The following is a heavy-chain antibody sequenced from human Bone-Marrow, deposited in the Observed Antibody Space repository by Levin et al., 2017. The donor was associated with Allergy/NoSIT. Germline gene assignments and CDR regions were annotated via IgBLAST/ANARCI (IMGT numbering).Heavy chain of an antibody. CDR1: GGSFSSFA. J-gene: IGHJ6*02. CDR3: ARLPDRYNWNHYYDGMDV. CDR2: VIPIFGTA. V-gene: IGHV1-69*13. Sequence: SVKVSCKASGGSFSSFAINWLRQAPGQGLEFIGGVIPIFGTANYAQKFQGRVTITADASTSTVYMELSSLRSEDTAVYYCARLPDRYNWNHYYDGMDVWGQGTTVTVSS. D-gene: IGHD1-20*01.